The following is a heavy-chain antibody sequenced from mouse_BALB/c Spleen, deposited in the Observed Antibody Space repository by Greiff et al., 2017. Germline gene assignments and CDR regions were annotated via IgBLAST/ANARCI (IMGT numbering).Heavy chain of an antibody. CDR1: GYTFTSYV. D-gene: IGHD3-1*01. Sequence: EVKVVESGPELVKPGASVKMSCKASGYTFTSYVMHWVKQKPGQGLEWIGYINPYNDGTKYNEKFKGKATLTSDKSSSTAYMELSSLTSEDSAVYYCARGGSGYLYYYAMDYWGQGTSVTVSS. V-gene: IGHV1-14*01. J-gene: IGHJ4*01. CDR3: ARGGSGYLYYYAMDY. CDR2: INPYNDGT.